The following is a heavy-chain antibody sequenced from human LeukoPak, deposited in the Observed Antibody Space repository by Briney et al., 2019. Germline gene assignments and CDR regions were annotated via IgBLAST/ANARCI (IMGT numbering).Heavy chain of an antibody. CDR3: ARGVNWWYFDL. J-gene: IGHJ2*01. CDR2: IKQDGSDK. V-gene: IGHV3-7*01. D-gene: IGHD1-1*01. Sequence: GGSLRLSCAASGFTFSSYWMSWVRQAPGKGLEWVANIKQDGSDKYYVDSVKGRFTISRDDAKNSLYLQMNSLRAEDTAVYYCARGVNWWYFDLWGRGTLVVVSS. CDR1: GFTFSSYW.